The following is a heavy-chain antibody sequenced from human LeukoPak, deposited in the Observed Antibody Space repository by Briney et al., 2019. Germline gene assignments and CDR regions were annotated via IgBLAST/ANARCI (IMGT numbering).Heavy chain of an antibody. D-gene: IGHD5-18*01. CDR1: GFTFSCYA. J-gene: IGHJ4*02. CDR2: INGSGGST. V-gene: IGHV3-23*01. Sequence: PGGSLRLSCAASGFTFSCYAMSWVRQAPGKGLEWVSDINGSGGSTYYADSVKGRFTISRDNSKNTLYLQMNSLRAEDTAVYYCAKRIQSAMATGYWGQGTLVTVSS. CDR3: AKRIQSAMATGY.